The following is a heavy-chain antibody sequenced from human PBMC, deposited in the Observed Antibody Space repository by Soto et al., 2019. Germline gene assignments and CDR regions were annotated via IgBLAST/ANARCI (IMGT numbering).Heavy chain of an antibody. CDR3: ARTGIAVAGTGYDY. CDR2: IIPIFGTA. D-gene: IGHD6-19*01. Sequence: QGQLVQSGAEVKKPGSSVKVSCKASGATFSSYAINWVRQAPGQGLEWMGGIIPIFGTANYAQKFQGRVTITADESTSKAYMELSSLRSEDTAVYYCARTGIAVAGTGYDYWGQGTLVTVSS. J-gene: IGHJ4*02. CDR1: GATFSSYA. V-gene: IGHV1-69*01.